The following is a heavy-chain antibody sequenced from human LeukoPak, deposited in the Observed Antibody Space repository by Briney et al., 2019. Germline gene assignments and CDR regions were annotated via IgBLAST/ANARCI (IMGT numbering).Heavy chain of an antibody. D-gene: IGHD2-15*01. J-gene: IGHJ5*02. CDR2: IIPIFGTA. CDR3: ARSRDIVVVVAATHYWFDP. V-gene: IGHV1-69*06. CDR1: GGTFNSYA. Sequence: SVKVSCKASGGTFNSYAISWVRQAPGQGLEWMGGIIPIFGTANYAQKFQGRVTITADKSTSTAYMELSSLRSEDTAVYYCARSRDIVVVVAATHYWFDPWGQGTLVTVSS.